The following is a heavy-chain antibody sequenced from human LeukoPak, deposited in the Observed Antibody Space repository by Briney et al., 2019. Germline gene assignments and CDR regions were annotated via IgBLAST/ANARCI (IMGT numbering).Heavy chain of an antibody. CDR2: IYYSGST. CDR3: ARDLLPDAFDI. Sequence: PSETLSLTCTVSGGSISSSSYYWGWIRQPPGKGLEWIGSIYYSGSTYYNPSLKSRVTISVDTSKNQFSLKLSSVTAADTAVYYCARDLLPDAFDIWGQGTMVTVSS. V-gene: IGHV4-39*07. CDR1: GGSISSSSYY. J-gene: IGHJ3*02.